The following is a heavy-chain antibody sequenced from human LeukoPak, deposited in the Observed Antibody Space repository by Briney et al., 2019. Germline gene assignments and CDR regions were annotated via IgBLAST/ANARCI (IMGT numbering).Heavy chain of an antibody. CDR2: ISGSGDNT. D-gene: IGHD6-19*01. Sequence: GGSLRLSCAASAFTFSSYSMNWVRQAPGKGLEWVSTISGSGDNTYYADSVKGRFTISRDNSKNTLYLQMNSLRAEDTAVYYCAKRGSGWYEDYYYYMDVWGKGTTVTISS. V-gene: IGHV3-23*01. CDR1: AFTFSSYS. CDR3: AKRGSGWYEDYYYYMDV. J-gene: IGHJ6*03.